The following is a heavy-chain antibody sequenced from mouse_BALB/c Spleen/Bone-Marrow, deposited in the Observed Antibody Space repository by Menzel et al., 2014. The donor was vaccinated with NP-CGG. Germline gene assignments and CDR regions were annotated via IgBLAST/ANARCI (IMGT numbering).Heavy chain of an antibody. CDR2: IDPYNGGT. CDR1: GYAFTSYN. Sequence: VQLQQSGPELVKPGASVKVSCKASGYAFTSYNMYWVKQSHGKSLEWIGYIDPYNGGTSYNQKFKGKATLTVDKSSSTAYVQLNSLTSEDSAVYYCARENYGSSPAYWGQGTLVTVSA. CDR3: ARENYGSSPAY. V-gene: IGHV1S135*01. J-gene: IGHJ3*01. D-gene: IGHD1-1*01.